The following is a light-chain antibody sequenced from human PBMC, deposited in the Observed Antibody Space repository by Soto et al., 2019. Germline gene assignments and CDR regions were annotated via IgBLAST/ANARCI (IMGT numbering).Light chain of an antibody. Sequence: EIVLTQSPGTLSLSPGERATLSCRASQSVSSSYLAWYQQKPGQAPRLLIYGASSRATGIPDRFSGSGSGTEFILTLISLEPEDFSVYYCQQYGSSPPYTFGRGTKLEIK. V-gene: IGKV3-20*01. CDR2: GAS. CDR3: QQYGSSPPYT. CDR1: QSVSSSY. J-gene: IGKJ2*01.